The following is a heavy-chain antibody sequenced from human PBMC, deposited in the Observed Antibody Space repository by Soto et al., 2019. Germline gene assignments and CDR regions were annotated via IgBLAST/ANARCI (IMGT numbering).Heavy chain of an antibody. CDR1: DFSFTSHG. J-gene: IGHJ4*02. CDR3: AISHQELFRFDY. D-gene: IGHD3-10*01. V-gene: IGHV1-18*04. Sequence: ASVKVSCKAYDFSFTSHGISWVRQAPGQGLEWMGWISLYNGNTNYAQQFQGRVTMTTDTSASTAYMELRRRRSDDTAMYFCAISHQELFRFDYWGQGTLVTVSS. CDR2: ISLYNGNT.